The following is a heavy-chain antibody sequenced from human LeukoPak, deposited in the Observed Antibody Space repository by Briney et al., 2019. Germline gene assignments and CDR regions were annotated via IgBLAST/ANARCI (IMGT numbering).Heavy chain of an antibody. J-gene: IGHJ3*02. Sequence: WASVKVSCKASGYTFTGYYMHWVRQAPGQGLEWMGWINPNSGGTNYAQKFQGRVTMTRDTSISTAYMELSRLRSDDTAVYYCARDGLYYYDSSGYYSPGAFDIWGQGTMVTVSS. V-gene: IGHV1-2*02. CDR2: INPNSGGT. CDR3: ARDGLYYYDSSGYYSPGAFDI. CDR1: GYTFTGYY. D-gene: IGHD3-22*01.